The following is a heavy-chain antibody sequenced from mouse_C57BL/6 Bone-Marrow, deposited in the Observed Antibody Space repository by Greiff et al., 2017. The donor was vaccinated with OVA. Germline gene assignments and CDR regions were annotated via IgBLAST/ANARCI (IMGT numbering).Heavy chain of an antibody. Sequence: VHVKQSVAELVRPGASVKLSCTASGFNIKNTYMHWVKQRPEQGLEWIGRIDPANGNTKYAPKFQGKATITADTSSNTAYLQLSSLTSEDTAIYYCATGYGSSWYFDVWGTGTTVTVSS. CDR2: IDPANGNT. J-gene: IGHJ1*03. CDR3: ATGYGSSWYFDV. D-gene: IGHD1-1*01. V-gene: IGHV14-3*01. CDR1: GFNIKNTY.